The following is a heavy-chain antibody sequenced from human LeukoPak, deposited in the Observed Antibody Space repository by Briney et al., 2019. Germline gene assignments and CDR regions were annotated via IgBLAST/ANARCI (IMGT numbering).Heavy chain of an antibody. Sequence: GGSLRLSCAASGFTFSSYGMHWVRQAPGKGLEWVAFIRYDGSNKYYADSVKGRFTISRDNSKNTLYLQMNSLRAEDTAVYYCAKDRGSSKYYYYYYMDVWGKGTTVTVSS. CDR1: GFTFSSYG. V-gene: IGHV3-30*02. D-gene: IGHD6-13*01. CDR3: AKDRGSSKYYYYYYMDV. J-gene: IGHJ6*03. CDR2: IRYDGSNK.